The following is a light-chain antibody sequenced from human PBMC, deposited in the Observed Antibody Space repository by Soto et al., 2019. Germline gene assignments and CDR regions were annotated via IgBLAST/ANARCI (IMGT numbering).Light chain of an antibody. CDR2: GAS. Sequence: EIVITQSPATLSVSPGERATLSCRASQRIDSSLAWYQQKPGQAPRLLIYGASSRATGIPDRFSGSGSGTDFTLTISRLEPEDFAVYYCQQYGSSPWTFGQGTKVDIK. J-gene: IGKJ1*01. V-gene: IGKV3-20*01. CDR1: QRIDSS. CDR3: QQYGSSPWT.